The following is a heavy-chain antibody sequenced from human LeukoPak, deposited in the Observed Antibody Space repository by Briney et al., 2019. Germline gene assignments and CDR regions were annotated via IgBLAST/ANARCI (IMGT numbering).Heavy chain of an antibody. CDR3: AGRPTGYSSGYIH. J-gene: IGHJ4*02. Sequence: GGSLRLSCVASGITFSNYAVSWVRQAPEKGLDWVSVISGSAHKIRYADSVKGRFTISRDNSENIVYLQMNNLRVEDTAVYYCAGRPTGYSSGYIHWGQGTLVTVPS. CDR2: ISGSAHKI. V-gene: IGHV3-23*01. D-gene: IGHD5-18*01. CDR1: GITFSNYA.